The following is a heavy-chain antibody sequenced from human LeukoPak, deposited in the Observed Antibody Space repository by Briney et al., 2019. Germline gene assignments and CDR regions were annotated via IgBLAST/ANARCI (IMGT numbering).Heavy chain of an antibody. D-gene: IGHD6-19*01. Sequence: PGGSLRLSCAASGFTFSSCAMSWVRQAPGKGLEWVSAIGSGGSTYLADSVKGRFTISRDNSKNTLYLQMNSLRAEDTAVYYCAKQPLGVAGTYDYWGQGTLVTVSS. J-gene: IGHJ4*02. CDR1: GFTFSSCA. CDR3: AKQPLGVAGTYDY. V-gene: IGHV3-23*01. CDR2: IGSGGST.